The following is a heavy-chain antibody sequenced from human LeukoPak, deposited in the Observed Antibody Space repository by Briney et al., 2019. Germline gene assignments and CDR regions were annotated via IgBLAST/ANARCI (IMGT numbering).Heavy chain of an antibody. CDR2: FDYSGST. V-gene: IGHV4-59*01. D-gene: IGHD3-10*01. CDR1: GGSISTYY. CDR3: AREGSRSGSLFFDY. J-gene: IGHJ4*02. Sequence: SETLSLTCTISGGSISTYYWSWVRRTPGRGLEWIGYFDYSGSTYYNPSLKSRVTISVDTSKNQFSLSLDSVTAADSAVYFCAREGSRSGSLFFDYWGQGTPVAVSS.